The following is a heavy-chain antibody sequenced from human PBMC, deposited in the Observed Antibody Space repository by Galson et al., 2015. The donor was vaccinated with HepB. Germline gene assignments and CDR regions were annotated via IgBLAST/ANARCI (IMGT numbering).Heavy chain of an antibody. CDR3: AKDGAYDSSGYPSPHFDY. CDR2: ISWDGGST. D-gene: IGHD3-22*01. V-gene: IGHV3-43D*04. CDR1: GFTFDDYA. Sequence: SLRLSCAASGFTFDDYAMHWVRQAPGKGLEWVSLISWDGGSTYYADSVKGRFTISRDNSKNSLYLQMNSLRAEDTALYYCAKDGAYDSSGYPSPHFDYWGQGTLVTVSS. J-gene: IGHJ4*02.